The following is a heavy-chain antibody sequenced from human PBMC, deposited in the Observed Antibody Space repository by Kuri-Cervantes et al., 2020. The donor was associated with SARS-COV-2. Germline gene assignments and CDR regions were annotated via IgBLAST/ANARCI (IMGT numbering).Heavy chain of an antibody. Sequence: SETLSLTCTVSGGSISSSSYYWGWTRQPPGKGLEWIGSIYYSGSTYYNPSLKGRVTISVDTSKNRFSLKLSSVTAADTAVYYCARHSVATISDAFDIWGQGTMVTVSS. D-gene: IGHD5-12*01. CDR3: ARHSVATISDAFDI. V-gene: IGHV4-39*01. CDR1: GGSISSSSYY. J-gene: IGHJ3*02. CDR2: IYYSGST.